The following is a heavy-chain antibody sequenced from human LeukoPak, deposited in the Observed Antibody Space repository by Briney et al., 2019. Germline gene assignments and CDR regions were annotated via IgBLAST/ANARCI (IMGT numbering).Heavy chain of an antibody. J-gene: IGHJ5*01. D-gene: IGHD3-22*01. V-gene: IGHV3-21*01. CDR3: ARDRNPYYYDSSGSSMFDS. CDR2: ISSSSSYI. Sequence: GGSLRLSCAASGFTFSSYSMNWVRQAPGKGLEWVSSISSSSSYIYYADSVKGRFTISRDNAKNSLYLQMNSLRAEDTAVYYCARDRNPYYYDSSGSSMFDSWGQGTLVTVSS. CDR1: GFTFSSYS.